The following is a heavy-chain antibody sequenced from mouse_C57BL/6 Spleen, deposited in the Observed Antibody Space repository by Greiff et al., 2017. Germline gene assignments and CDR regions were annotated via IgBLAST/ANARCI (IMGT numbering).Heavy chain of an antibody. V-gene: IGHV1-61*01. CDR2: IYPYDSET. CDR3: ARGNAMDD. Sequence: QVQLQQPGAELVRPGSSVKLSCKASGYTFTSYWMDWVKQRPGQGLEWIGNIYPYDSETHYNQKFKDKATLTVDKSSSTAYMQLSSLTSADSAVYYCARGNAMDDWGQGTTVTVSS. CDR1: GYTFTSYW. J-gene: IGHJ4*01.